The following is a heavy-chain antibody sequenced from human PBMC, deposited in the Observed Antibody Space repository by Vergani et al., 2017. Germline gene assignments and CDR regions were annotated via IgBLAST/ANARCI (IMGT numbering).Heavy chain of an antibody. CDR3: AREMGYDFWSGYYSRDLYFDY. Sequence: QVQLQESGPGLVKPSETLSLTCTVSGGSISSSSYYWGWIRQPPGKGLEWIGSIYYSGSTYYNPSLKSRVTISVDTSKNQFSLKLSSVTAADTAVYYCAREMGYDFWSGYYSRDLYFDYWGQGTLVTVSS. CDR2: IYYSGST. D-gene: IGHD3-3*01. CDR1: GGSISSSSYY. J-gene: IGHJ4*02. V-gene: IGHV4-39*07.